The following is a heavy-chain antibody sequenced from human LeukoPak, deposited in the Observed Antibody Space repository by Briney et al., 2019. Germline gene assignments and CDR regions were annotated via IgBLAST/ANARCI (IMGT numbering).Heavy chain of an antibody. D-gene: IGHD2-2*01. CDR3: ARGTVPAAASDRSEGSTWFDP. Sequence: SETLSLTCAVYGGSFSGYYWSWIRQPPGKGLEWIGEINHSGNTNYNPSLKSRVTISVDTSKNQFSLKLSSVTAADTAVYYCARGTVPAAASDRSEGSTWFDPWGQGTLVTVSS. V-gene: IGHV4-34*01. CDR2: INHSGNT. CDR1: GGSFSGYY. J-gene: IGHJ5*02.